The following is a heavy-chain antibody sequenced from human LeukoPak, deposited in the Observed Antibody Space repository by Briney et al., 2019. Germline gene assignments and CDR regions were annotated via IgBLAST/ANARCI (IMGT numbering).Heavy chain of an antibody. J-gene: IGHJ3*02. CDR3: ARIGVNDAFDI. CDR1: GGSFSGYY. D-gene: IGHD2-8*01. CDR2: INHSGST. Sequence: SETLSLTCAVYGGSFSGYYWSWIRQPPGRGPEWIGEINHSGSTNYNPSLKSRVTISVDTSKNQFSLKLSSVTAADTAVYYCARIGVNDAFDIWGQGTMVTVSS. V-gene: IGHV4-34*01.